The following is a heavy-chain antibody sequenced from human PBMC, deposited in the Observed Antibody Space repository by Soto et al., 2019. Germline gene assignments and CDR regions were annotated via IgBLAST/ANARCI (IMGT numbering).Heavy chain of an antibody. CDR1: GFTFSSYA. CDR3: ARDLDYDFWSGYYYYYYGMDV. J-gene: IGHJ6*02. CDR2: ISYDGSNK. V-gene: IGHV3-30-3*01. D-gene: IGHD3-3*01. Sequence: QVQLVESGGGVVQPGRSLRLSCAASGFTFSSYAMHWVRQAPGKGLEWVAVISYDGSNKYYADSVKGRFTISRDNSKNTLYLQMNSLRAEDTAVYYCARDLDYDFWSGYYYYYYGMDVWGQGTTVTVSS.